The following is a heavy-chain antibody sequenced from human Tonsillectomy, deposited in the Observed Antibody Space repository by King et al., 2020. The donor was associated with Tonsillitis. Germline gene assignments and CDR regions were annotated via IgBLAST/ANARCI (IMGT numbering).Heavy chain of an antibody. D-gene: IGHD3-22*01. V-gene: IGHV3-49*03. CDR1: GFTFGDYA. CDR3: TRDGWFGYYDSA. CDR2: IRSKAYGGTT. J-gene: IGHJ5*02. Sequence: QLVETGGDLVQPGRSLRLSCTASGFTFGDYAMSWFRQAPGEGLEWVGFIRSKAYGGTTEYAASGKGRFTISRDDSKSIAYLQMNSLKTDDTAVYYCTRDGWFGYYDSAWGQGTLVTVSS.